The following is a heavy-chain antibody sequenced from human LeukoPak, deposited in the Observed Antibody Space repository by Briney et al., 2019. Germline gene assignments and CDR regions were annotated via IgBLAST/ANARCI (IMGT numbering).Heavy chain of an antibody. J-gene: IGHJ3*02. V-gene: IGHV4-59*08. Sequence: SETLSLTCTVSGGSISSYYWSWIRQPPGKGLEWIGYIYYSGSTNYNPSLKSRVTISVDTSKNQFSLKLSSVTAAGTAVYYCARLMPADGYKDAFDIWGQGTMVTVSS. CDR1: GGSISSYY. CDR3: ARLMPADGYKDAFDI. D-gene: IGHD5-12*01. CDR2: IYYSGST.